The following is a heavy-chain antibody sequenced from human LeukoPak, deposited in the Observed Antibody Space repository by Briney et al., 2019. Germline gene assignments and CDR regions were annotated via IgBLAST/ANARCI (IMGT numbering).Heavy chain of an antibody. D-gene: IGHD3-22*01. Sequence: ASVKVSCKGSGYTFSGYYMHWVRQAPGQGLEWMGWINYNSGATNYARAPQGRVTMTRDTSITIFYMELSSLRSDDTAVYYCARALRYDDSSGYYAYWGQGTLVTVSS. J-gene: IGHJ4*02. V-gene: IGHV1-2*02. CDR2: INYNSGAT. CDR3: ARALRYDDSSGYYAY. CDR1: GYTFSGYY.